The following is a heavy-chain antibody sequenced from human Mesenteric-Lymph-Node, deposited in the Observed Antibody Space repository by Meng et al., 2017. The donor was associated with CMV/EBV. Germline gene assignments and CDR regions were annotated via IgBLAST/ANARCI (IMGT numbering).Heavy chain of an antibody. CDR1: GFTFSREA. D-gene: IGHD5-12*01. V-gene: IGHV3-7*01. J-gene: IGHJ5*02. CDR3: ARVVGGGYSGYDYGWFDP. Sequence: GGSLRLSCAASGFTFSREAMSWVRQAPGKGLEWVANIKQDGSEKYYVDSVKGRFTISRDNAKNSLYLQMNSLRAEDTAVYYCARVVGGGYSGYDYGWFDPWGQGTLVTVSS. CDR2: IKQDGSEK.